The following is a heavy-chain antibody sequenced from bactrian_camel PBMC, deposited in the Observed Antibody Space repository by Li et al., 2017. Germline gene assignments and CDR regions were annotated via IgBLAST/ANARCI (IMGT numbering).Heavy chain of an antibody. Sequence: VQLVESGGGLVQPGSSLKLSCTVSGGTFTNYYLSWVRQAPGKGLEWVSAINSGGGTTYYADSVKGRFTISRDNAKNTVYLEMNSLKPEDTAVYYCVRNPGTWLDYWGRGTQVTVS. CDR1: GGTFTNYY. J-gene: IGHJ4*01. V-gene: IGHV3S40*01. CDR3: VRNPGTWLDY. CDR2: INSGGGTT. D-gene: IGHD6*01.